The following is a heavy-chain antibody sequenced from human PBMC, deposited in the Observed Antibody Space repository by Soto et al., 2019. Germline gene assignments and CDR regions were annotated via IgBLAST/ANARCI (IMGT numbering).Heavy chain of an antibody. CDR1: GFTVSSSY. CDR2: IYSDGSST. CDR3: ARDRDYYDSRGYHDAFDI. Sequence: GESLRLSCAASGFTVSSSYMSWVRQAPGKGLVWVSRIYSDGSSTSYADSVKGRFTISRENAKNTLYLQMNSLRAEDTAVYYCARDRDYYDSRGYHDAFDIWGQGTMVTVSS. J-gene: IGHJ3*02. V-gene: IGHV3-74*01. D-gene: IGHD3-22*01.